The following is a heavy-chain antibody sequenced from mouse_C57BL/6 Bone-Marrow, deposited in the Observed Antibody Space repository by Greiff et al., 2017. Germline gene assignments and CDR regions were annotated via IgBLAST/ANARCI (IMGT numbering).Heavy chain of an antibody. V-gene: IGHV14-4*01. CDR2: IDPENGDT. CDR3: TTLTGWYFDV. CDR1: GFNIKDDY. Sequence: VQLQQSGAELVRPGASVKLSCTASGFNIKDDYMHWVKQRSEQGLEWIGWIDPENGDTEYASKFQGKATITADTSSNTAYLQLSSLTSEDTAVYYCTTLTGWYFDVWGTGTTVTVSS. D-gene: IGHD4-1*01. J-gene: IGHJ1*03.